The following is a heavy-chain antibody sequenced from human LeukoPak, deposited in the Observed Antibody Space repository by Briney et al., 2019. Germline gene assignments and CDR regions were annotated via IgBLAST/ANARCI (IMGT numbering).Heavy chain of an antibody. V-gene: IGHV4-34*01. CDR2: INHSGST. J-gene: IGHJ4*02. D-gene: IGHD3-22*01. Sequence: SETLSLTCAVYGGSFSGYYWSWIRQPPGKGLEWIGEINHSGSTNYNPSLKSRVTISVDTSKNQFSLKLSSVTAADTAVYYCAREVHYYDSSGSFDYWGQGTLVTVSS. CDR3: AREVHYYDSSGSFDY. CDR1: GGSFSGYY.